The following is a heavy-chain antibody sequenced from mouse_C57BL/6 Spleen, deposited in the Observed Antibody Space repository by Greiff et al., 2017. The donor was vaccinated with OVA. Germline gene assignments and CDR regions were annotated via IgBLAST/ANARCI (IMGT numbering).Heavy chain of an antibody. CDR2: ISSGSSTI. V-gene: IGHV5-17*01. CDR1: GFTFSDYG. Sequence: DVMLVESGGGLVKPGGSLKLSCAASGFTFSDYGMHWVRQAPEKGLEWVAYISSGSSTIYYADTVKGRFTISRDNAKNTLFLQMTSLRSEDTAMYYCANLGFAYGGQGTLVTVSA. J-gene: IGHJ3*01. CDR3: ANLGFAY.